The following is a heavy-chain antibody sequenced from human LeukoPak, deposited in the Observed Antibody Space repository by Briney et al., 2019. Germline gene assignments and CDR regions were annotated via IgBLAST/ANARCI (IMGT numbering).Heavy chain of an antibody. CDR2: ISSSSSII. CDR3: ARDPYGYSQNYFDF. CDR1: GFTFNTAW. V-gene: IGHV3-48*02. J-gene: IGHJ4*02. D-gene: IGHD3-22*01. Sequence: PGGSLRLSCAASGFTFNTAWMTWVRQAPGKGLEWVSYISSSSSIIYYADSVKGRFTISRDNAKNSLYLQMNSLRDEDTAVYYCARDPYGYSQNYFDFWGQGTLVTVSS.